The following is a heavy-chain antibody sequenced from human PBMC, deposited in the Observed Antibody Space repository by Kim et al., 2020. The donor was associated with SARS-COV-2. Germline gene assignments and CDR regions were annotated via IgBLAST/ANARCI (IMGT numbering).Heavy chain of an antibody. CDR3: ARGTVTMGFDY. J-gene: IGHJ4*02. V-gene: IGHV3-30*01. D-gene: IGHD4-17*01. CDR2: K. Sequence: KYYADSVKGRFTISRDNSKNTLYLQMNSLRAEDTAVYYCARGTVTMGFDYWGQGTLVTVSS.